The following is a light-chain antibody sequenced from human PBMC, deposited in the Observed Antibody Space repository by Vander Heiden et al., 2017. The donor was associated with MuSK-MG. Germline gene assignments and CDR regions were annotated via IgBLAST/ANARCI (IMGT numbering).Light chain of an antibody. V-gene: IGLV3-25*03. Sequence: SYELTQPPSVSVYPGQTARITCSGDALPKQYAYWYQQKPGQAPVLVIYKDSERPSGIPERFSGSSSGTTVTLTISGVQAEDEADYYCQSADSSGILFGGGTKLTVL. J-gene: IGLJ2*01. CDR3: QSADSSGIL. CDR1: ALPKQY. CDR2: KDS.